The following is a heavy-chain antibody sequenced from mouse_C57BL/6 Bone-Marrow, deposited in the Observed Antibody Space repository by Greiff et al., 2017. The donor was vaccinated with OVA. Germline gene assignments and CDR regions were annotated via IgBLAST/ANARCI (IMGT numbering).Heavy chain of an antibody. Sequence: QVQLQQSGPELVKPGASVKISCKASGYAFSSYWMNWVKQRHGKGLEWIGRIYPGDGDTNYNGKFKGKATLTADKSYSPAYMQLSSRTSEDSAVYFCAREGRAMDYWGQGTSVTVSS. D-gene: IGHD3-3*01. CDR1: GYAFSSYW. CDR3: AREGRAMDY. V-gene: IGHV1-82*01. J-gene: IGHJ4*01. CDR2: IYPGDGDT.